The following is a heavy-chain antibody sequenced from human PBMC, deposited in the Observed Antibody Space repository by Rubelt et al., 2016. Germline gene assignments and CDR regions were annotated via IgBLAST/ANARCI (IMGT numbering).Heavy chain of an antibody. CDR2: IYYSGST. CDR3: ARQNMERGAGFDY. CDR1: GGSISSYY. Sequence: QVQLQESGPGLVKPSETLSLTCTVSGGSISSYYWSWIRQPPGKGLEWIGYIYYSGSTNYNPSLKSRVTISVDTSKNQFSLKLSSVTAADTAVYYCARQNMERGAGFDYWGQGTLVTVSS. D-gene: IGHD1-1*01. V-gene: IGHV4-59*01. J-gene: IGHJ4*02.